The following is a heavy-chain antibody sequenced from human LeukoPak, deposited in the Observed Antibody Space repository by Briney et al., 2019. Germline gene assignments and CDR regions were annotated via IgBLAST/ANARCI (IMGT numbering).Heavy chain of an antibody. J-gene: IGHJ6*02. CDR1: GFTFSPYG. Sequence: GGSLRLSCAASGFTFSPYGMTWVRQAPGKGLEWVSAISDNTYYADPVKGRFTISRDNSKNMLYLQMNSLRADDTAVYYCARYCIKGVCSPCYNMDVWGQGTTVTVSS. CDR2: ISDNT. CDR3: ARYCIKGVCSPCYNMDV. D-gene: IGHD2-8*01. V-gene: IGHV3-23*01.